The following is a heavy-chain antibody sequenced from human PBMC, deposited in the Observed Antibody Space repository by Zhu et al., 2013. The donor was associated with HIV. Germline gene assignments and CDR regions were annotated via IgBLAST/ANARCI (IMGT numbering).Heavy chain of an antibody. J-gene: IGHJ6*02. CDR2: MNPNSGNT. CDR1: GYTFTSYD. D-gene: IGHD4-4*01. Sequence: QVQLVQSGAEVKKPGASVKVSCKASGYTFTSYDINWVRQATGQGLEWMGWMNPNSGNTGYAQKFQGRVTMTRNTSISTAYMELSSLRSEDTAVYYCAKYAAVYSNYVGVLGGMDVWGQGTTVTVSS. V-gene: IGHV1-8*01. CDR3: AKYAAVYSNYVGVLGGMDV.